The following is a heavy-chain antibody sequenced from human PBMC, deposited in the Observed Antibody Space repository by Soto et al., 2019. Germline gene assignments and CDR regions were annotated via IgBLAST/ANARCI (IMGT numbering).Heavy chain of an antibody. CDR3: ARRDGYCSGGSCYLGYYYYYMDV. Sequence: GGSLRLSCAASGFTFSSYWMSWVRQAPGKGLEWVANIKQDGSEKYYVDSVKGRFTISRDNAKNSLYLQMNSLRAEDTAVYYCARRDGYCSGGSCYLGYYYYYMDVWGKGTTVTVSS. D-gene: IGHD2-15*01. V-gene: IGHV3-7*01. CDR1: GFTFSSYW. CDR2: IKQDGSEK. J-gene: IGHJ6*03.